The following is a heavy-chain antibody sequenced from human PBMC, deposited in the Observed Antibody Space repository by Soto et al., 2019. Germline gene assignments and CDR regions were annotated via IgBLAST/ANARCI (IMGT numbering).Heavy chain of an antibody. CDR1: GFSFSTSGVG. CDR2: IYWDDDK. Sequence: QITLKESGPTLVKSTQTLTLTCTFSGFSFSTSGVGVGWIRQPPGKALEWLALIYWDDDKRYSPSLKSRLTTTKDTSKNQVVLTLTNVDPMDTATYYCAHRRHYYDSSGFTFDYWGQGTLVTVSS. D-gene: IGHD3-22*01. J-gene: IGHJ4*02. V-gene: IGHV2-5*02. CDR3: AHRRHYYDSSGFTFDY.